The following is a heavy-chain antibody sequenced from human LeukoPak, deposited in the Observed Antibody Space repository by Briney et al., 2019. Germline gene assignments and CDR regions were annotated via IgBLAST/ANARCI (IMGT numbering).Heavy chain of an antibody. CDR1: GFTFSNYA. Sequence: PGASLRLSCVGSGFTFSNYAMSWVRQAPGKGLEWVSAISGSGGATYYADSVKGRFTISRDNSRNTLYLQMNSLRAEDTAVYYCAEDCSFWGQGTLVTVSS. CDR3: AEDCSF. J-gene: IGHJ4*02. D-gene: IGHD2-15*01. CDR2: ISGSGGAT. V-gene: IGHV3-23*01.